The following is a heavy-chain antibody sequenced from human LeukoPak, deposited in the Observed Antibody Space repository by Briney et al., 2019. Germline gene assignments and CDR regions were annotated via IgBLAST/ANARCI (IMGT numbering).Heavy chain of an antibody. CDR1: GFTFSSYA. CDR2: ISGSGGST. CDR3: ATRKCSISACRASSYRCMDD. J-gene: IGHJ6*03. D-gene: IGHD2-2*01. Sequence: GGSLRLSCAASGFTFSSYAMSWVRQAPGKGLEWVSAISGSGGSTYYADSVKGRFTTSRDNSKNTLYLQMNSLRVEDTAIYYCATRKCSISACRASSYRCMDDWGKGTTVTVSS. V-gene: IGHV3-23*01.